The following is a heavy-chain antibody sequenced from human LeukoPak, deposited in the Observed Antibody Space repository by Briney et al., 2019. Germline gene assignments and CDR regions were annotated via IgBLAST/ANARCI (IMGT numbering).Heavy chain of an antibody. CDR2: IIPILGIA. CDR3: ARPTTVVDYYGMDV. J-gene: IGHJ6*02. Sequence: ASVKVSCKASGGTFSSYAISWVRQAPGQGLEWMGRIIPILGIANYAQKFQGRVTITADKSTSTAYMELSSLRSEDTAVYYCARPTTVVDYYGMDVWGQGTTVTVSS. CDR1: GGTFSSYA. D-gene: IGHD4-23*01. V-gene: IGHV1-69*04.